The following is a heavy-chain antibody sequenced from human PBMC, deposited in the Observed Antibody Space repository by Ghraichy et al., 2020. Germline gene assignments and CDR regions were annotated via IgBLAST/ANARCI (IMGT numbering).Heavy chain of an antibody. CDR2: ISGSGGST. J-gene: IGHJ4*02. CDR1: GFTFSSYA. CDR3: AKDLALGVEVTAILDY. Sequence: GGSLRLSCAASGFTFSSYAMSWVRQAPGKGLEWVSAISGSGGSTYYADSVKGRFTISRDNSKNTLYLQMNSLRAEDTAVYYCAKDLALGVEVTAILDYWGQGTLVTVSS. V-gene: IGHV3-23*01. D-gene: IGHD2-21*02.